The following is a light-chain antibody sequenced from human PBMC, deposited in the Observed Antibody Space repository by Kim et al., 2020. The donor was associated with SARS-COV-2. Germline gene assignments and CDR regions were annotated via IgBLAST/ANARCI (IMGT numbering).Light chain of an antibody. V-gene: IGKV1-39*01. CDR2: AAS. Sequence: EIQMTQSPSSLSASVGDRVTITCRASQIMSTYLNWYQLKPGKAPKLLIYAASTLQSGVPSRFSGSGSGTDFTLTISSLQPEDFATYYCQQSYSYTYTFGQGTKLEI. CDR3: QQSYSYTYT. J-gene: IGKJ2*01. CDR1: QIMSTY.